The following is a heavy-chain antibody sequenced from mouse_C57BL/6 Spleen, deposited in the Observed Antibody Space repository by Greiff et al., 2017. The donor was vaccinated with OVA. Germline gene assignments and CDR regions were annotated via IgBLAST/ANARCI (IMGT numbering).Heavy chain of an antibody. J-gene: IGHJ2*01. CDR2: IYIGNGYT. CDR1: GYTFTSYG. CDR3: ARSKAYDGYHYFDY. Sequence: EVMLVESGAELVRPGSSVKMSCKTSGYTFTSYGINWVKQRPGQGLEWIGYIYIGNGYTEYNEKFKGKATLTSDTSSSTAYMQLSSLTSEDSAIYFCARSKAYDGYHYFDYWGQGTTLTVSS. D-gene: IGHD2-3*01. V-gene: IGHV1-58*01.